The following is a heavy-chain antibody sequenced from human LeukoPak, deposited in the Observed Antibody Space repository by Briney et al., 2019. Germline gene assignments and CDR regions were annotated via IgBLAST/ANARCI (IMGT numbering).Heavy chain of an antibody. V-gene: IGHV1-69*06. CDR2: IIPISGTA. CDR3: ARDSYGPYNWFDP. D-gene: IGHD5-18*01. Sequence: SVKVSCKASGGTFTSYAISWVRQAPGQGLEWMGGIIPISGTANYAQKFQGRVTITADKSTSTAYMELSSLRSEDTAVYYCARDSYGPYNWFDPWGQGTLVTVSS. CDR1: GGTFTSYA. J-gene: IGHJ5*02.